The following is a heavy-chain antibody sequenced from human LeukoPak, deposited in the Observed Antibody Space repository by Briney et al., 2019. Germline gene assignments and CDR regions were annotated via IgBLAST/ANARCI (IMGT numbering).Heavy chain of an antibody. V-gene: IGHV3-9*01. CDR2: ISWNSGSI. CDR1: GFTFDDYA. Sequence: GGSLRLSCAASGFTFDDYAMHWVRQAPGKGLEWVSGISWNSGSIGYADSVKGRFTISRDNAKNSLYLQMNSLRAEDTAVYYCARDQRTGDQLHSFDYWGQGTLVTVSS. J-gene: IGHJ4*02. D-gene: IGHD7-27*01. CDR3: ARDQRTGDQLHSFDY.